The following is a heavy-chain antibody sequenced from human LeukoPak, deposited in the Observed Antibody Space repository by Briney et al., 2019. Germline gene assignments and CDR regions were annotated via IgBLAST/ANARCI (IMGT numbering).Heavy chain of an antibody. CDR3: ARQGGYSSAIGMGY. CDR1: GYTFTNHY. Sequence: ASVKVSCKASGYTFTNHYMYWVRQAPGQGLEWTGIINPSGGSTSYAQKFQGRVTMTRDTSTRTVYMEVSSLRSEDTAVYYCARQGGYSSAIGMGYWGQGTLVTVSS. CDR2: INPSGGST. J-gene: IGHJ4*02. D-gene: IGHD6-19*01. V-gene: IGHV1-46*01.